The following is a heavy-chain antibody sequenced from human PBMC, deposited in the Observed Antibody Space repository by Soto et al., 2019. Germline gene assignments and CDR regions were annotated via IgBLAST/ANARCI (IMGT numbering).Heavy chain of an antibody. CDR3: ARVKGDIVVVPAAQPIPPYYYGMDV. CDR1: GGTFSSYA. D-gene: IGHD2-2*01. Sequence: GASVKVSCKASGGTFSSYAISWVRQAPGQGLEWMGGIIPIFGTANYAQKFQGRVTITADESTSTAYMELSSLRSEDTAVYYCARVKGDIVVVPAAQPIPPYYYGMDVWGQGTTVTVSS. J-gene: IGHJ6*02. V-gene: IGHV1-69*13. CDR2: IIPIFGTA.